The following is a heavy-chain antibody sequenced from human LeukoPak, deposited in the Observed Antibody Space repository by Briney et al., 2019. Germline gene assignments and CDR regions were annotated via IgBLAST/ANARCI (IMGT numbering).Heavy chain of an antibody. CDR3: AKLYYYDSSGYPSYDY. D-gene: IGHD3-22*01. CDR1: GFTFSSYA. CDR2: ISGSGGST. J-gene: IGHJ4*02. V-gene: IGHV3-23*01. Sequence: GRSLRLSCAASGFTFSSYAMSWVRQAPGKGLEWVSAISGSGGSTYYADSVKGRFTISRDNSKSTLYLQMNSLRAEDTAVYYCAKLYYYDSSGYPSYDYWGQGTLVTVSS.